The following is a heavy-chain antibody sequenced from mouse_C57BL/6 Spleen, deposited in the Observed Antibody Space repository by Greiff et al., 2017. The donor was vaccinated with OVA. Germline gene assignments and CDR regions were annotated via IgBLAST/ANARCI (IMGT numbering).Heavy chain of an antibody. CDR3: TRFSFIPYY. D-gene: IGHD1-1*01. J-gene: IGHJ2*01. CDR1: GYTCTDYE. V-gene: IGHV1-15*01. Sequence: QVQLQQSGAELVRPGASVTLSCKASGYTCTDYEMHWVKQTPVHGLEWIGAIDPETGGTAYNQKFKGKAILTADKSSSTAYMELRSLTSEDSAVYYCTRFSFIPYYWGQGTTLTVSS. CDR2: IDPETGGT.